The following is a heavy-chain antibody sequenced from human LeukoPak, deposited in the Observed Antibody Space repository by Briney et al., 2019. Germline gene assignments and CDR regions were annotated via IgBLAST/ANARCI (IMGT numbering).Heavy chain of an antibody. CDR2: ISDNGRST. CDR3: AREVAVTGTPSLDN. V-gene: IGHV3-23*01. Sequence: GGSLRLSCAASGFTFRNLAMNWVRQAPGKGLEWVSTISDNGRSTHYADSVEGRFTISRDNSKNTLDLQMNSLRVEDTAIYYCAREVAVTGTPSLDNWGQGTLVTVSS. J-gene: IGHJ4*02. CDR1: GFTFRNLA. D-gene: IGHD6-19*01.